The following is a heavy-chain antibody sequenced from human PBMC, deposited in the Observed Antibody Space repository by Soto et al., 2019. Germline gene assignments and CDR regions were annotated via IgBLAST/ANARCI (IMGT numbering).Heavy chain of an antibody. D-gene: IGHD2-15*01. CDR3: ARVYCSAGTCLDGLDF. J-gene: IGHJ6*02. V-gene: IGHV6-1*01. CDR1: RDSVSSNGAC. CDR2: IYYRSKWFH. Sequence: PSQTLSLTCVISRDSVSSNGACWNWIRQSPSRGLQWLGRIYYRSKWFHDYAASVESRMAINPDTSRNQFSLQLNYVTPEDTAVYYCARVYCSAGTCLDGLDFWGQGTTVTVS.